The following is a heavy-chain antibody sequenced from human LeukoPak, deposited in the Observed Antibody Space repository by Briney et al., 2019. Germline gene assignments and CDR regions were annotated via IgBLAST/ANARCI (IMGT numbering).Heavy chain of an antibody. J-gene: IGHJ5*02. Sequence: ASVKVSCKTSGYFFTGFFMHWVRQAPGQGLEWMGWITPNGRGTKYAQKFQGRVTMTRNTSISTAYMELSSLRSEDTAVYYCAREQWLDRGIDPWGQGTLVTVSS. D-gene: IGHD6-19*01. CDR3: AREQWLDRGIDP. V-gene: IGHV1-2*02. CDR2: ITPNGRGT. CDR1: GYFFTGFF.